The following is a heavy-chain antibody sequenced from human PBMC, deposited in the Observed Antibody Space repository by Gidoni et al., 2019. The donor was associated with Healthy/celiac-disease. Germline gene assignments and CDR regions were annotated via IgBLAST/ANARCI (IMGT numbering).Heavy chain of an antibody. D-gene: IGHD2-15*01. V-gene: IGHV6-1*01. Sequence: QVQLQQSGPGLVKPSQTLSLTCAISGDSVSSNSAAWNWIRQSPSRGLEWLGRTYYRSKWYNDYAVSVKSRITINPDTSKNQFSLQLNSVTPEDTAVYYCARGSDVYGGNSYGPPTFDYWGQGTLVTVSS. J-gene: IGHJ4*02. CDR3: ARGSDVYGGNSYGPPTFDY. CDR1: GDSVSSNSAA. CDR2: TYYRSKWYN.